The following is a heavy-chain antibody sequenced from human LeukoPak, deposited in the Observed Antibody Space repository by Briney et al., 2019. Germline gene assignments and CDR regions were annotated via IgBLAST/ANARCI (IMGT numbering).Heavy chain of an antibody. D-gene: IGHD1-26*01. Sequence: GGPLRLSCAASGFTFINYVMTWVRQAPGKGLEWVSSTSSSGYNTYYADSVKGQVTISRDNSKNTLYLQMNSLRAEDTAVYYCAKSVVSGNYRGLDYWGQGTLVTVSS. J-gene: IGHJ4*02. V-gene: IGHV3-23*01. CDR1: GFTFINYV. CDR3: AKSVVSGNYRGLDY. CDR2: TSSSGYNT.